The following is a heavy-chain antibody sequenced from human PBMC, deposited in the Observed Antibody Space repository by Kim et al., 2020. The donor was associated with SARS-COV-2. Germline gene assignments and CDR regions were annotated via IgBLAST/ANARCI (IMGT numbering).Heavy chain of an antibody. J-gene: IGHJ6*02. CDR3: AKAPLDV. Sequence: GGSLRLSCAASGFTLRIYGMNWVRQAPGKGLEWVSGITGNEGKTYYADSVKGRFTISRDNSKNTLYLQMNSLRAEDTGIYFCAKAPLDVWGQGTTVTVSS. CDR2: ITGNEGKT. V-gene: IGHV3-23*01. CDR1: GFTLRIYG.